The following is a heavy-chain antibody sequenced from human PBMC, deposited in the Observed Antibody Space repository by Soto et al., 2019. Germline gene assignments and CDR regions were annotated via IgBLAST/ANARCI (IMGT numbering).Heavy chain of an antibody. Sequence: PSETLSLTCGVYGGSFSGYFWSWLRQSPGKGLEWLGEANDRGSRNYNPFLRGRVTISLDTSKNQFSLRLSSVTSADTAVYYCARGLAPAIFGPVPTPNWFDPWGQGTQVTVSS. J-gene: IGHJ5*02. CDR1: GGSFSGYF. CDR3: ARGLAPAIFGPVPTPNWFDP. V-gene: IGHV4-34*01. CDR2: ANDRGSR. D-gene: IGHD3-3*01.